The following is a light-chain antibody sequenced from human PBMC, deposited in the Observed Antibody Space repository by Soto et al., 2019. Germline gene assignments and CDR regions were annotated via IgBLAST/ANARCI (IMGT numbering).Light chain of an antibody. CDR3: NQYNNTWT. J-gene: IGKJ1*01. CDR1: QSISSW. V-gene: IGKV1-5*03. Sequence: DIQMTQSPSTLSASVGDRATITCRASQSISSWLAWYQQKPGKAPKLLIYKASSLERGIPSRFRGSGSGTDFTITIRCLQYDDFASYYCNQYNNTWTFGQGTKVEIK. CDR2: KAS.